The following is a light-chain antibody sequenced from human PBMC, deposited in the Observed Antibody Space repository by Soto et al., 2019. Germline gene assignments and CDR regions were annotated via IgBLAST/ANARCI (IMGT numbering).Light chain of an antibody. V-gene: IGLV1-40*01. CDR2: GNN. CDR1: SSNIGAGYD. J-gene: IGLJ3*02. Sequence: QSVLTQPPSVSGAPGQRVTISCTGSSSNIGAGYDVHWYQQLPGAAPKLLIYGNNNRPSGVPDRFSGSKSGNTASLTISGLQADDEADYYCCSYTSSSIRVFGGGTKLTVL. CDR3: CSYTSSSIRV.